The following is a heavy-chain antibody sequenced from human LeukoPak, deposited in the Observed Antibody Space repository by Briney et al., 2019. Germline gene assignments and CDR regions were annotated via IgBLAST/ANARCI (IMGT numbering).Heavy chain of an antibody. V-gene: IGHV1-2*06. J-gene: IGHJ4*02. D-gene: IGHD3-22*01. Sequence: ASVKVSCTASGYTFTGYYMHWVRQAPGQGLEWMGRINPNSGGTNYAQRFQGRVTMTRDTSINTAYMELSGLRSDDTAVYYCARENYYDSSGYYSDWGQGTLVTVSS. CDR2: INPNSGGT. CDR1: GYTFTGYY. CDR3: ARENYYDSSGYYSD.